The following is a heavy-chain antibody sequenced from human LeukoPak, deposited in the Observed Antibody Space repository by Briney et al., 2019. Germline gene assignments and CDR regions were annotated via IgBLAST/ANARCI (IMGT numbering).Heavy chain of an antibody. CDR2: INPNSGGT. Sequence: ASVKVSCKASGYTFTGYYMHWVRQAPGQGLEWMGRINPNSGGTNYAQKFQGRATMTRDTSISTAYMELSRLISDDTAVYYCARDQYYYGSGSYNYWGQGTLVTVSS. V-gene: IGHV1-2*06. CDR1: GYTFTGYY. J-gene: IGHJ4*02. D-gene: IGHD3-10*01. CDR3: ARDQYYYGSGSYNY.